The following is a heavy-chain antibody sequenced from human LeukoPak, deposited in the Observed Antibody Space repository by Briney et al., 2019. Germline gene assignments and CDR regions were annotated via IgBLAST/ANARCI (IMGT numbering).Heavy chain of an antibody. V-gene: IGHV4-4*07. CDR1: GGSISGSY. J-gene: IGHJ2*01. CDR2: VHSSGDT. Sequence: SDTLSLTCTVSGGSISGSYRSWIRPPARKGLGWIGRVHSSGDTNYSPPLKSRGTMAVDSSKNQFSLKLSSVTAAVTAVYYCARGNWYFDLWGRGTLGSVSS. CDR3: ARGNWYFDL.